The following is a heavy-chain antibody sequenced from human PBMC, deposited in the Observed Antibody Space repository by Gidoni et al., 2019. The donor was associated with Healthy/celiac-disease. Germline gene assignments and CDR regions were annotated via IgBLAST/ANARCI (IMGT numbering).Heavy chain of an antibody. Sequence: EVQLVESGGGLVQPGGSLRLSCAASGFTFSSYSMNWVRQAPGKGLEWVSYISSSSSTIYYADSVKGRFTISRDNAKNSLYLQMNSLRDEDTAVYYCARVPNADPIVLKVYATYYYYGMDVWGQGTTVTVSS. V-gene: IGHV3-48*02. CDR3: ARVPNADPIVLKVYATYYYYGMDV. D-gene: IGHD2-8*01. CDR2: ISSSSSTI. CDR1: GFTFSSYS. J-gene: IGHJ6*02.